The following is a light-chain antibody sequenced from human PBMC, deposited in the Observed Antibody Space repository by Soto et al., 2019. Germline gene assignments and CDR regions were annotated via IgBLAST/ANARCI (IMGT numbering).Light chain of an antibody. CDR2: GNS. CDR1: SSNIGAGYD. J-gene: IGLJ3*02. V-gene: IGLV1-40*01. CDR3: QSYDSSLSGSEV. Sequence: QSVLTQPRSVSGAPGQRVTISCTGSSSNIGAGYDVHWYQQLPGTAPKLLIYGNSNRPSGVPDRFSGSKSGTSASLAITGLQAEDEAEYYCQSYDSSLSGSEVFGGGTKLTVL.